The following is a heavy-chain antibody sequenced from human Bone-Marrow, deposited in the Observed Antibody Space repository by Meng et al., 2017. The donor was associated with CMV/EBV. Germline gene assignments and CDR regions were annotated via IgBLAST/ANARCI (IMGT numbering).Heavy chain of an antibody. CDR3: ARLGGAFHDY. CDR1: GFTFSSYSMN. D-gene: IGHD3-16*01. V-gene: IGHV4-39*01. Sequence: ESLKISCAASGFTFSSYSMNWVRQAPGKGLEWIGTIYYSGSTYYNPSLKSRVTISIDTSKNQFSLKLSSVTAADTAVYSCARLGGAFHDYWGQGTLVTVSS. J-gene: IGHJ4*02. CDR2: IYYSGST.